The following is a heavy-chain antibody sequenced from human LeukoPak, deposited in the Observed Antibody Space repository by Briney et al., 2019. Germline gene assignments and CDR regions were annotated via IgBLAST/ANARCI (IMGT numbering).Heavy chain of an antibody. Sequence: PGGSLRLSCATSGFTFTTFWMHWVRQAPGEGLVWVSRINHDGSNTNYADSVKGRFTISRDNAKNTVYLQMNSLGAEDTAVYYCVRDLNDILTGYYTDYWGQGTLVTVSS. CDR3: VRDLNDILTGYYTDY. CDR2: INHDGSNT. CDR1: GFTFTTFW. V-gene: IGHV3-74*01. J-gene: IGHJ4*02. D-gene: IGHD3-9*01.